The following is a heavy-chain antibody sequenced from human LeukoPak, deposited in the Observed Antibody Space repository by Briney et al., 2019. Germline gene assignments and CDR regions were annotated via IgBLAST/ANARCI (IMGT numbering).Heavy chain of an antibody. Sequence: PGGSLRLSCAASGFTFDDYAMHWVRQAPGKGLEWVSGTSWNSGSIGYADSVKGRFTISRDNAKNSLYLQMNSLRAEDTALYYCAKGLSSSWYDAFDIWGQGTMVTVSS. CDR1: GFTFDDYA. J-gene: IGHJ3*02. CDR3: AKGLSSSWYDAFDI. CDR2: TSWNSGSI. D-gene: IGHD6-13*01. V-gene: IGHV3-9*01.